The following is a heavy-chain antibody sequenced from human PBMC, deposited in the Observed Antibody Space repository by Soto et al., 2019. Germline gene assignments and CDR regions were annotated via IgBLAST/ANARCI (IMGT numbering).Heavy chain of an antibody. CDR3: AKDSPGAPFDY. D-gene: IGHD3-10*01. Sequence: GGSLRLSCVASGFTFSTYNMNWVRQAPGKGLEWVSAISGSGGSTYYADSVKGRFTISRDNSKNTLYLQMNSLRAEDTAVYYCAKDSPGAPFDYWGQGTLVTVSS. CDR1: GFTFSTYN. CDR2: ISGSGGST. V-gene: IGHV3-23*01. J-gene: IGHJ4*02.